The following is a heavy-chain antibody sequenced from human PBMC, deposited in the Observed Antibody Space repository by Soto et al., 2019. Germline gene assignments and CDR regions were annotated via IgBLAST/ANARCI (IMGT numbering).Heavy chain of an antibody. CDR2: ITGSGSTI. CDR3: AKDFTAYLSSWFHL. V-gene: IGHV3-23*01. Sequence: EVQLLESGGGLVQPGGSLRLSCAASEFTFSSNVMHWVRQAPGKGLEWVSGITGSGSTIFYADSVKGRFTISRDNFKNTLSLHMSSLRAEDTAIYYCAKDFTAYLSSWFHLWGQGTLVTVSS. D-gene: IGHD6-13*01. J-gene: IGHJ5*02. CDR1: EFTFSSNV.